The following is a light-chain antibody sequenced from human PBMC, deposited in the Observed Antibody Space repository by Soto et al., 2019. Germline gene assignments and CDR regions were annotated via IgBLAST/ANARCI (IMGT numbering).Light chain of an antibody. J-gene: IGLJ6*01. Sequence: QSALTQPASVSGSPGQSITISCTGTSSDVGSYNYVSWYQQHPGKAPKLMIYEVSDRPSGISSRFSGSKSGNTASLTISGLHTEDEADYYCSSYTSSTTLFGTGTQLTVL. CDR2: EVS. V-gene: IGLV2-14*01. CDR3: SSYTSSTTL. CDR1: SSDVGSYNY.